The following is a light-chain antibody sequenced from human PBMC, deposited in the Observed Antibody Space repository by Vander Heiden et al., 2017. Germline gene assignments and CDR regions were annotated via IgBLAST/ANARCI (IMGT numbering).Light chain of an antibody. CDR1: QSLLHSNGYNY. CDR2: LGS. CDR3: MQALQTPRT. V-gene: IGKV2-28*01. J-gene: IGKJ1*01. Sequence: IVMTQSPVSLPVTPGEPATISCRSSQSLLHSNGYNYLDWYLQKPGQSPQLLIYLGSNRASGVPDRFVGSGSGTDFSLKISRVEAEDVGVYYCMQALQTPRTFGQGTKVEIK.